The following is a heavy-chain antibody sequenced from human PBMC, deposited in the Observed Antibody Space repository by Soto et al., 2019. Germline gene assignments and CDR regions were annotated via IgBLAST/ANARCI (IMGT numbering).Heavy chain of an antibody. CDR1: NGSISSGGYS. CDR3: ARAPPGPAPRWGV. V-gene: IGHV4-30-2*01. Sequence: SETLSLTCTVSNGSISSGGYSWSWIRQTPGKGLEWIGYIYPTGKTYYNPSLKNRATLSIDTSQNQFSLQLTSVTAADTAVYYCARAPPGPAPRWGVWGHGTTVTVS. CDR2: IYPTGKT. J-gene: IGHJ6*02. D-gene: IGHD3-16*01.